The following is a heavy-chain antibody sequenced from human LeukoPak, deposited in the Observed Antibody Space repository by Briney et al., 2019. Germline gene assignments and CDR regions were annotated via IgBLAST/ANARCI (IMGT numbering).Heavy chain of an antibody. V-gene: IGHV4-59*01. CDR1: GGSISSYY. J-gene: IGHJ3*02. D-gene: IGHD5-24*01. Sequence: SETLSLTCTVSGGSISSYYWSWIRQPPGKRLEWIGYIYYSGSTNYNPSLKSRVTISVDTSKNQFSLKLSSVTAADTAVYYCARDTRRDAYNKLDAFDIWGQGTMVTVSS. CDR2: IYYSGST. CDR3: ARDTRRDAYNKLDAFDI.